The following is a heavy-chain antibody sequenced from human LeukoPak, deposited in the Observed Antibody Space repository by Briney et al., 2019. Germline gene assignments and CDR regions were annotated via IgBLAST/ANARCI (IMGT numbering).Heavy chain of an antibody. Sequence: PSETLSLTCTVSGGSISSYYWNWIRQPPGKGLEWIGYIYYSGSTNYYPSLKSRVTMSVGTSKNQFSLKLSSVTAADTAVYYCARNHYAPDRGISWYFDLWGCGTLVTVSS. CDR1: GGSISSYY. CDR3: ARNHYAPDRGISWYFDL. V-gene: IGHV4-59*01. J-gene: IGHJ2*01. CDR2: IYYSGST. D-gene: IGHD2-2*01.